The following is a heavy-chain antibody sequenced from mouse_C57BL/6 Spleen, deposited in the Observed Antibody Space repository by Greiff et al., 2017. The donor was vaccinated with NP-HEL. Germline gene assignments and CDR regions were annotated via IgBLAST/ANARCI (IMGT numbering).Heavy chain of an antibody. CDR3: AREGEYSNYAMDY. CDR1: GYTFTDYY. J-gene: IGHJ4*01. V-gene: IGHV1-76*01. Sequence: QVQLQQSEAELVRPGASVKLSCKASGYTFTDYYINWVKQRPGQGLEWIARIYPGSGNTYYNEKFKGKATLTAEKSSSTAYMQLSSLTSEDSAVYFCAREGEYSNYAMDYWGQGTSVTVSS. D-gene: IGHD2-5*01. CDR2: IYPGSGNT.